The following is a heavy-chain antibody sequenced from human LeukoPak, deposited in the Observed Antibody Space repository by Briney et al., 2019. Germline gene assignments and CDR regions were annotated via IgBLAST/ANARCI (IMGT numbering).Heavy chain of an antibody. CDR3: ARTGYTSGWYVGSFDY. Sequence: ASVKVSCKASGYTFTGYYMHWVRQAPGQGLEWMGWINPNSGGTNYAQKFQGRVTMTRDTSISTAYMELSRLRSDDTAVYYCARTGYTSGWYVGSFDYWGQGTLVTVSS. CDR2: INPNSGGT. V-gene: IGHV1-2*02. J-gene: IGHJ4*02. D-gene: IGHD6-19*01. CDR1: GYTFTGYY.